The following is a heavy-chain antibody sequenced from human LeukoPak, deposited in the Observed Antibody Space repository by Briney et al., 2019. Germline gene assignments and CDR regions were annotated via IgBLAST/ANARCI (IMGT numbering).Heavy chain of an antibody. V-gene: IGHV1-2*02. J-gene: IGHJ3*02. Sequence: ASVKVSCKASGYTFTGYYMHWVRQAPGQGLEWMGWINPNSGGTNYAQKFQGRVTMTRDTSKNQVVLTMTNMDPVDTAAYYCAHSPKIVVALGGAFDIWGQGTMVTVSS. CDR3: AHSPKIVVALGGAFDI. D-gene: IGHD3-22*01. CDR2: INPNSGGT. CDR1: GYTFTGYY.